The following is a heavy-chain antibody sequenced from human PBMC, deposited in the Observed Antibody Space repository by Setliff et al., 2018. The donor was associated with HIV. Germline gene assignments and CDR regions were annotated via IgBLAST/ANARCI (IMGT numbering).Heavy chain of an antibody. CDR1: GGSISSHY. CDR2: IYASGVT. Sequence: SETLSLTCTVSGGSISSHYWSWIRQSPKTGLEWIGYIYASGVTSYNPSLKSRVTISIDTSKNQFSLKLNSMTAADTAVYYCATRPAGSYWYGVFDFWGWGMLVTVSS. J-gene: IGHJ4*02. CDR3: ATRPAGSYWYGVFDF. V-gene: IGHV4-4*09. D-gene: IGHD6-13*01.